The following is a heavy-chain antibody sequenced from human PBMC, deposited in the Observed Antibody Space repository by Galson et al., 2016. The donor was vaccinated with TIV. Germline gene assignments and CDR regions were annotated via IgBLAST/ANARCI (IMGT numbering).Heavy chain of an antibody. V-gene: IGHV1-69*13. CDR3: ARGGWSGDPGDYHYYYMDV. Sequence: SVKVSCKASGGTFTSFAISWVRQSRGQGLEWMGGTVPMFGIVTYAQKFQGKITLTADGSTSTAYMELRSLRSDDTAVYYCARGGWSGDPGDYHYYYMDVWGKGTTVIVSS. D-gene: IGHD3-3*01. J-gene: IGHJ6*03. CDR1: GGTFTSFA. CDR2: TVPMFGIV.